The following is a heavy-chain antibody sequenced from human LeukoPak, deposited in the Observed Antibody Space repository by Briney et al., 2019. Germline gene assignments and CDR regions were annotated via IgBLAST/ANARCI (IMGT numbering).Heavy chain of an antibody. CDR3: ARATRMVRGVIIGFDP. CDR1: GGSISSYY. Sequence: PSETLSLTCTVSGGSISSYYWSWIRQPPGKGLEWIGYIYYSGSTNYNPSLKSRVTISVDTSKNQFSLKLSSVTAADTAVYYCARATRMVRGVIIGFDPWGQGTLVTVSS. CDR2: IYYSGST. D-gene: IGHD3-10*01. J-gene: IGHJ5*02. V-gene: IGHV4-59*01.